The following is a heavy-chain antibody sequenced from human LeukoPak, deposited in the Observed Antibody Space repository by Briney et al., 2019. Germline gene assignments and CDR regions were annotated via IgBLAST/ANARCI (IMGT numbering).Heavy chain of an antibody. J-gene: IGHJ4*02. V-gene: IGHV4-31*03. Sequence: SQTLSLTCTVSGGSISSGGYYWSWIRQHPGKGLEWIGYIYYSGSTYYNPSLKSRVTISVDASKNQFSLKLSSVTAADTAVYYCARERTLGAQVDYWGQGTLVTVSS. D-gene: IGHD1-26*01. CDR3: ARERTLGAQVDY. CDR1: GGSISSGGYY. CDR2: IYYSGST.